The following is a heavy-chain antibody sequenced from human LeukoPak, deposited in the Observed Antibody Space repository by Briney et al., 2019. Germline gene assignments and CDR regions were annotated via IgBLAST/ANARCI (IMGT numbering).Heavy chain of an antibody. CDR1: GGTFSSYA. CDR3: ARDYYGSGSYYKFDY. D-gene: IGHD3-10*01. V-gene: IGHV1-69*05. J-gene: IGHJ4*02. Sequence: SVKVSCNVSGGTFSSYAISWARQAPGQGLEWMGRIIPIFGTANYAQKFQGRVTITTDGSTSTAYMALSSLRSEDTAVYYCARDYYGSGSYYKFDYWGQGPLVTVSS. CDR2: IIPIFGTA.